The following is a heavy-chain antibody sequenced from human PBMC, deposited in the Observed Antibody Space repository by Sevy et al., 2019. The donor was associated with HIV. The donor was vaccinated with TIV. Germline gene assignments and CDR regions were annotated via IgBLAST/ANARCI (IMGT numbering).Heavy chain of an antibody. CDR3: ARVGVRGVIIV. J-gene: IGHJ4*02. CDR1: GGSISSGDYY. CDR2: IYYSGST. Sequence: SETLSLTCTVSGGSISSGDYYWSWIRQPPGKGLEWIGYIYYSGSTYYNPSLKRRVTISVDTSKNQFSLKLSSVTAADTAVYYCARVGVRGVIIVWGQGTLVTVSS. V-gene: IGHV4-30-4*01. D-gene: IGHD3-10*01.